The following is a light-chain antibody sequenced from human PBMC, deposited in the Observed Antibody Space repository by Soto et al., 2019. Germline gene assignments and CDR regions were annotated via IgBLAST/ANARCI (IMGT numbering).Light chain of an antibody. CDR3: LQHTTYPWT. Sequence: DIQMTQSPSSLSASVGVRVTITCRASQGIGNDLGWFQQKPGKAPKRLIYAVSSLQSGVPSRFSGSRSGTEFTLTISSLQPEDFATYYCLQHTTYPWTFGQGTKVEIK. CDR2: AVS. J-gene: IGKJ1*01. V-gene: IGKV1-17*01. CDR1: QGIGND.